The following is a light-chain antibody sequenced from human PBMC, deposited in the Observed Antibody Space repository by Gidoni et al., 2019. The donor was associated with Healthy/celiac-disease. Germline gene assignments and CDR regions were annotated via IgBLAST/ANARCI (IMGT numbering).Light chain of an antibody. CDR1: NIGSKS. CDR3: QVWDRSSDHAV. V-gene: IGLV3-21*03. CDR2: DDS. Sequence: SYVLTHPPSVSVAPGKTARIPCGGNNIGSKSVHWYQQKPGQAPVLVVYDDSDRPSGIPERFSGSNSGNTATLTISRVEAGDEADYYCQVWDRSSDHAVFGGGTELTVL. J-gene: IGLJ3*02.